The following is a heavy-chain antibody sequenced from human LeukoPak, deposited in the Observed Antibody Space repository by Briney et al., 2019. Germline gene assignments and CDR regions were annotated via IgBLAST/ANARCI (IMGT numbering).Heavy chain of an antibody. CDR2: IYYSGST. D-gene: IGHD3-22*01. V-gene: IGHV4-61*05. CDR1: GGSISSSSYY. J-gene: IGHJ4*02. Sequence: SETLSLTCTVSGGSISSSSYYWGWIRQPPGKGLEWIGYIYYSGSTNYNPSLKSRVTISVDTSKNQFSLKLSSVTAADTAVYYCARAQNYYDSSGYYDYWGQGTLVTVSS. CDR3: ARAQNYYDSSGYYDY.